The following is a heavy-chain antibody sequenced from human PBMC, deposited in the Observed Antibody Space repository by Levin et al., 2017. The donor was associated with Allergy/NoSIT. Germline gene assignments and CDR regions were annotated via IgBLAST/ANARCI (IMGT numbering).Heavy chain of an antibody. CDR2: ISYSGSAI. J-gene: IGHJ4*02. V-gene: IGHV3-11*01. D-gene: IGHD2-21*02. CDR3: VRGAKYWGRGVTADS. Sequence: GGSLRLSCATSGFTFSDYYMSWVRQAPGKGLECVADISYSGSAIYYTDSVKGRFTVSKDNAKNSLLLHMTSLRAEDTAVYYCVRGAKYWGRGVTADSWGQGTLVTVSS. CDR1: GFTFSDYY.